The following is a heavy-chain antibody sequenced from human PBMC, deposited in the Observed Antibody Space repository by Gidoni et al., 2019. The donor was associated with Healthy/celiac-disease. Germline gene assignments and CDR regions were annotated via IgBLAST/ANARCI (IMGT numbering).Heavy chain of an antibody. CDR3: ARPTWGEQWLVTPSSGDYYGMDV. CDR1: GFTFSSYS. CDR2: ISSSSSYI. J-gene: IGHJ6*02. Sequence: EVQLVESGGGLVKPGGSLRLSCAASGFTFSSYSMNWVRQAPGKGLGWVSSISSSSSYIYYADSVKGRFTISRDNAKNSLYLQMNSLRAEDTAVYYCARPTWGEQWLVTPSSGDYYGMDVWGQGTTVTVSS. D-gene: IGHD6-19*01. V-gene: IGHV3-21*01.